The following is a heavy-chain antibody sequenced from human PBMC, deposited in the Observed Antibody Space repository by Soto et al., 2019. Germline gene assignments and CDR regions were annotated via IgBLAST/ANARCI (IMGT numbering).Heavy chain of an antibody. Sequence: ESGGGLVKPGGSLRLSCAASGFTFSSYSMNWVRQAPGKGLEWVSSISSSSSYIYYADSVKGRFTISRDNAKNSLYLQMNSLRAEDTAVYYCARGGVNGYYFDYWGQGTLVTVSS. J-gene: IGHJ4*02. D-gene: IGHD2-8*01. CDR3: ARGGVNGYYFDY. V-gene: IGHV3-21*01. CDR2: ISSSSSYI. CDR1: GFTFSSYS.